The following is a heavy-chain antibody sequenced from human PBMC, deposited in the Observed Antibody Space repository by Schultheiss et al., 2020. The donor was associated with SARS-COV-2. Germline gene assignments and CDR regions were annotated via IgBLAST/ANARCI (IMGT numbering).Heavy chain of an antibody. CDR2: IWYDGSNE. D-gene: IGHD5-18*01. J-gene: IGHJ6*02. V-gene: IGHV3-33*01. CDR3: ARDGGSYGGPHHGMDV. CDR1: GLTFSSYG. Sequence: GESLKISCVASGLTFSSYGMHWVRQAPGKGLEWVAVIWYDGSNEYYADSVKGRFTISKDNSKNTLYLQMNSLRAEDTAVYYCARDGGSYGGPHHGMDVWGQGTTVTVSS.